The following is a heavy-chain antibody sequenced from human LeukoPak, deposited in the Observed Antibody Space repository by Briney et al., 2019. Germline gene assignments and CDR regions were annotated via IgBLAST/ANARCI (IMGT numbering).Heavy chain of an antibody. V-gene: IGHV4-61*01. CDR2: IYHSGST. Sequence: SETLSLTCSVSGGSVTSGSYYWSWIRQPPGKGLEWIGYIYHSGSTKYNPSLKSRVTISIDTSKHQFSLKLSSVTAADTAMYYCARGGDTGSWYAWFDPWGQGTLVTVSS. CDR1: GGSVTSGSYY. D-gene: IGHD6-13*01. J-gene: IGHJ5*02. CDR3: ARGGDTGSWYAWFDP.